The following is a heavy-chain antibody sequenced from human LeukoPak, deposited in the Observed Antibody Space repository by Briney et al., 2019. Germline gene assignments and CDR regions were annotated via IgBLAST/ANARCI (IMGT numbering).Heavy chain of an antibody. CDR3: ARESTTVVNLDY. CDR1: GFTFSNYW. V-gene: IGHV3-74*01. J-gene: IGHJ4*02. CDR2: INGDESST. D-gene: IGHD4-23*01. Sequence: PGGSLRLSCAASGFTFSNYWMDWVRQAPGKGLVWVSRINGDESSTNYADSVKDRFTISRDNAKNTLYLQMNSLRAEDTALYYCARESTTVVNLDYWGQGTLVTVSS.